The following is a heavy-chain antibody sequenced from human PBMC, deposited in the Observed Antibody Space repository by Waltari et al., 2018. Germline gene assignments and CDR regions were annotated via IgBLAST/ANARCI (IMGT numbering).Heavy chain of an antibody. V-gene: IGHV4-34*01. CDR1: GGSFSGYY. CDR2: INHSGST. J-gene: IGHJ4*02. CDR3: ARAAYCGGDCFNDY. D-gene: IGHD2-21*01. Sequence: QVQLQQWGAGLLKPSETLSLTCAVYGGSFSGYYWSWLRQPPGKGLEWIGEINHSGSTNYNPSLKSLVTISVDTSKNQFSLKLSAVTAADTAVYYCARAAYCGGDCFNDYWGQGTLVTVSS.